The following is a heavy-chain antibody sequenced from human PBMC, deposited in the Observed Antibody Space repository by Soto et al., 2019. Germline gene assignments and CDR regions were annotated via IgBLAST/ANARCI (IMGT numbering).Heavy chain of an antibody. Sequence: SETLSLTWPVSCGSISRCGYYWSWIRQHPGKGLEWIGYIYYSGSTYYNPSLKSRVTISVDTSKNQFSLKLSSVTAADTAVYYCALGYQLLSFDPWGQGTLVTVSS. J-gene: IGHJ5*02. CDR1: CGSISRCGYY. CDR3: ALGYQLLSFDP. V-gene: IGHV4-31*02. D-gene: IGHD2-2*01. CDR2: IYYSGST.